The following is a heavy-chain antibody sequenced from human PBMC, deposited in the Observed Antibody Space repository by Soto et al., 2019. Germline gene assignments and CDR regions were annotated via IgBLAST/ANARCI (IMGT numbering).Heavy chain of an antibody. CDR2: ISGSGGST. J-gene: IGHJ5*02. D-gene: IGHD3-3*01. V-gene: IGHV3-23*01. CDR1: GFTFSSYA. Sequence: PGWSLRLSCAASGFTFSSYAMSWVRQAPGKGLEWVSAISGSGGSTYYADSVKRRFTISRDSSKNTLYLQMNSLRAEDTAVYYCAKGENYDFWSGHLNWFDPWGQGTLVTVSS. CDR3: AKGENYDFWSGHLNWFDP.